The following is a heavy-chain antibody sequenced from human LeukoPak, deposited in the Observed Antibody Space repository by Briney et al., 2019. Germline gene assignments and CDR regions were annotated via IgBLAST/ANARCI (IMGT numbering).Heavy chain of an antibody. CDR2: ISSSGSTI. CDR1: GFTFSSYE. V-gene: IGHV3-48*03. J-gene: IGHJ4*02. CDR3: ASTTYYYDSSGYSLTD. D-gene: IGHD3-22*01. Sequence: GGSLRLSCAASGFTFSSYEMNWVRQAPGKGLGWVSYISSSGSTIYYADSVKGRFTISRDNAKNSLYLQMNSLRAEDTAVYYCASTTYYYDSSGYSLTDWGQGTLVTVSS.